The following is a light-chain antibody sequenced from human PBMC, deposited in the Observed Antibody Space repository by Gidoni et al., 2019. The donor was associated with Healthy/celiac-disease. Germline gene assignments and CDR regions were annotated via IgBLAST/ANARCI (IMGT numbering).Light chain of an antibody. CDR3: MQALQTPPYT. CDR1: QSLLHSNGYNY. J-gene: IGKJ2*01. Sequence: DSVMTQSRRSRPVTPGEPASISCRSSQSLLHSNGYNYLDWDLQKPGQSPQLLIYLGSNRASRVPDRFSGSGSGTDFTLKISRVEAEDVGVYYCMQALQTPPYTFGQGTKLEIK. CDR2: LGS. V-gene: IGKV2-28*01.